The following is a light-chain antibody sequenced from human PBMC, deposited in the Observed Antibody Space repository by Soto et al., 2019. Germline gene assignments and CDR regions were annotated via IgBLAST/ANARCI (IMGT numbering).Light chain of an antibody. Sequence: SSQTIGTNLAWYRQSPGQPPRLLIYAASKRATDIPARFSGSGSGTEFTFIICCLPPEDFAVYYCRRYNNWPYSFGQEAERDIK. V-gene: IGKV3D-15*01. CDR2: AAS. CDR3: RRYNNWPYS. J-gene: IGKJ2*03. CDR1: QTIGTN.